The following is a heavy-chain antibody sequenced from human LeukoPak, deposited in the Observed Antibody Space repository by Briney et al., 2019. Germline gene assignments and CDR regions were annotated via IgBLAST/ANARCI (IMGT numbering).Heavy chain of an antibody. V-gene: IGHV1-18*01. J-gene: IGHJ4*02. D-gene: IGHD5-18*01. CDR1: GYTFFSYG. CDR3: SHVDTAMVLGY. CDR2: ISAYNGDT. Sequence: ASVKVSCKASGYTFFSYGISWVRQAPGQGLEWMGWISAYNGDTNYTQKFQGKVTMTTDTSTNTAYMELRSLRSDDTAVYYCSHVDTAMVLGYWGQGTLVTVSS.